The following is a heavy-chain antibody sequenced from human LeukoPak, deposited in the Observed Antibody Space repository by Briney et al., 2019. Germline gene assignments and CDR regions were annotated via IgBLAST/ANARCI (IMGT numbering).Heavy chain of an antibody. Sequence: PGGSLRLSCAASGIIFSNYWMHWVRQAPGKGLEWVAVISYDGSNKYYADSVKGRFTISRDNSKNTLYLQMNSLRTEDTAVYYCARDAIVGATTASELFFDYWGQGTLVTVSS. D-gene: IGHD1-26*01. CDR3: ARDAIVGATTASELFFDY. CDR2: ISYDGSNK. J-gene: IGHJ4*02. V-gene: IGHV3-30*03. CDR1: GIIFSNYW.